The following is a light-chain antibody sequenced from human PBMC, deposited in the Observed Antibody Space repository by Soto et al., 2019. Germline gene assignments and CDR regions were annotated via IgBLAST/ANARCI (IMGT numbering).Light chain of an antibody. J-gene: IGKJ1*01. Sequence: DIQMTQSPATLSASVGDRVTITCRASQSVRSWLAWYQQKPGTAPKLLIFDASRLESGVPSRFSGSASGTEFTLTISSLQPDDFATYYCHQYETFSGTFGLGTKVDI. CDR2: DAS. CDR1: QSVRSW. CDR3: HQYETFSGT. V-gene: IGKV1-5*01.